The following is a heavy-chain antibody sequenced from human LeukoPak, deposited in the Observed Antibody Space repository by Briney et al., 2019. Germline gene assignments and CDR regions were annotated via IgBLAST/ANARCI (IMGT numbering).Heavy chain of an antibody. CDR2: INISSSYI. Sequence: GGSLTLSCAASGLTLSSYSRNWVRQAPGKGREWVSSINISSSYIYYADSVKGRFTIPKKNAKNSLYLQMNSLGAEDTAVYYCASGRGYSYGADFDYWGQGTLVTVSS. J-gene: IGHJ4*02. CDR1: GLTLSSYS. CDR3: ASGRGYSYGADFDY. V-gene: IGHV3-21*01. D-gene: IGHD5-18*01.